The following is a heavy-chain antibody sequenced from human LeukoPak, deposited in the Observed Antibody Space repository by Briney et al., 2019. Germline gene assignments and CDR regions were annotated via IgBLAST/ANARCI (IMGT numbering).Heavy chain of an antibody. CDR1: GFTFSSYG. Sequence: GRSLRLSCAASGFTFSSYGMHWVRQAPGKGLEWVAVISYDGSNKHYADSVKGRFTISRDNSKSTLYLQMNSLRAEDTAVYYCAKDLSRLPGDYWGQGTLVTVSS. CDR3: AKDLSRLPGDY. J-gene: IGHJ4*02. V-gene: IGHV3-30*18. D-gene: IGHD2-15*01. CDR2: ISYDGSNK.